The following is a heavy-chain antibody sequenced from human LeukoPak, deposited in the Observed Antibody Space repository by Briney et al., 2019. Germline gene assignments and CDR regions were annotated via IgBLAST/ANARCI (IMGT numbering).Heavy chain of an antibody. J-gene: IGHJ6*02. V-gene: IGHV3-30*18. D-gene: IGHD5-12*01. CDR1: GFTFSSYG. CDR2: ISYDGSNK. CDR3: AKSDIVATDYYYGMDV. Sequence: GGSLRLSCAASGFTFSSYGMHWVRQAPGKGLEWVAVISYDGSNKYYADSVKGRFTISRDNSKNTLYLQMNSLRAEDTAVYYCAKSDIVATDYYYGMDVWGQGTTVTVSS.